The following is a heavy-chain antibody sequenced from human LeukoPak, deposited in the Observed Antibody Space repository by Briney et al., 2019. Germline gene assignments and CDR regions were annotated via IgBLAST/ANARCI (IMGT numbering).Heavy chain of an antibody. Sequence: GGSLRLSSAASGFTFSSYSMTWVRQAPGKGLEWVSSISSSSAYIYYADSMKGRFTISRDNAKNSLFLQMNSLRAEDTAVYYCPRAGHSTCKSGRDNWGQGTLVTVSS. D-gene: IGHD2-2*01. J-gene: IGHJ4*02. CDR3: PRAGHSTCKSGRDN. V-gene: IGHV3-21*01. CDR2: ISSSSAYI. CDR1: GFTFSSYS.